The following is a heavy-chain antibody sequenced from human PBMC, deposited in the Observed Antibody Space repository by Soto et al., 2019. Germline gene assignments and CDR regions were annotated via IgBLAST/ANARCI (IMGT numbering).Heavy chain of an antibody. CDR2: ISYDGSNK. D-gene: IGHD3-3*01. V-gene: IGHV3-30-3*01. Sequence: QVQLVESGGGVVQPGRSLRLSCAASGFTFSSYAMHWVRQAPGKGLEWVAVISYDGSNKYYADSVKGRFTISRDNSKNTLYLQMNSLRAEDTAVYYCAREGVAPLPRGMDVWGQGTTVTVSS. CDR1: GFTFSSYA. CDR3: AREGVAPLPRGMDV. J-gene: IGHJ6*02.